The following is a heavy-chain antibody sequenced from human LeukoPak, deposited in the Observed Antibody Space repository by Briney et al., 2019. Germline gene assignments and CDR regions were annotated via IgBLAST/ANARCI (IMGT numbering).Heavy chain of an antibody. Sequence: GGSLRLSCAASGFTFSSYSMNWVRQAPGKGLEWVANIKQDGSEKYYVDSVKGRFTISRDNAKNSLYLQMNSLRAEDTAVYYCASVPAAITHWGQGTLVTVSS. V-gene: IGHV3-7*01. CDR1: GFTFSSYS. D-gene: IGHD2-2*01. CDR2: IKQDGSEK. J-gene: IGHJ4*02. CDR3: ASVPAAITH.